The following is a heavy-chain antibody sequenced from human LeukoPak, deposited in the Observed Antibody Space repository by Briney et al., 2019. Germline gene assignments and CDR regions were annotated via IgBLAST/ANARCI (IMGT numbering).Heavy chain of an antibody. Sequence: ASVKVSCKASGYTFTSYGISWVRQAPGQGLEWMGWISAYNGNTNYAQKLQGRVTMTTDTSTSTAYTELRSLRSDDTAVYYCARVIGNYYDSSEDYWGQGTLVTVSS. D-gene: IGHD3-22*01. V-gene: IGHV1-18*01. J-gene: IGHJ4*02. CDR2: ISAYNGNT. CDR3: ARVIGNYYDSSEDY. CDR1: GYTFTSYG.